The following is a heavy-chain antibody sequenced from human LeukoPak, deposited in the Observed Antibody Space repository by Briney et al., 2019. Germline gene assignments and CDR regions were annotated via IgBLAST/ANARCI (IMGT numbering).Heavy chain of an antibody. V-gene: IGHV3-30*04. CDR3: AGSIAAAGLYYYYGMDV. CDR1: GFTFSSYA. Sequence: GGSLRRSCAASGFTFSSYAMHWVRQAPGKGLEWGAVISYDGSNKYYADSVKGRFTISRDNSKNTLYLQMNSLRAEDTAVYYCAGSIAAAGLYYYYGMDVWGQGTTVTVSS. D-gene: IGHD6-13*01. J-gene: IGHJ6*02. CDR2: ISYDGSNK.